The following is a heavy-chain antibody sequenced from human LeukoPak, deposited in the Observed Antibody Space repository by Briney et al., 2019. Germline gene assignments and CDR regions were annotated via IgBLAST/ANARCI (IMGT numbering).Heavy chain of an antibody. CDR1: GGSISSYY. V-gene: IGHV4-59*01. Sequence: SETLSLTCTVSGGSISSYYWSWTRQPPGKGLEWIGYIYYSGSTNYNPSLKSRVTISVDTSKNQFSLKLSSVTAADTAVYYCARYSNYDGWYFDLWGRGTLVTVSS. CDR3: ARYSNYDGWYFDL. D-gene: IGHD4-11*01. J-gene: IGHJ2*01. CDR2: IYYSGST.